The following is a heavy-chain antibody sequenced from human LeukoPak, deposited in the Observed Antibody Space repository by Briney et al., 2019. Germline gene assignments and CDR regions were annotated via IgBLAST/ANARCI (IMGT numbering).Heavy chain of an antibody. V-gene: IGHV3-21*01. J-gene: IGHJ3*02. D-gene: IGHD3-22*01. CDR1: GLTFSSYN. CDR2: ITISSYI. CDR3: ARRGYDAFDI. Sequence: PGGSLRLSCAASGLTFSSYNMSWVRQAPGKGLEWVSSITISSYIYYADSVRGRFTISRDNAKNSLSLQMNSLRAEDTALYYCARRGYDAFDIWGQGTMVTVSS.